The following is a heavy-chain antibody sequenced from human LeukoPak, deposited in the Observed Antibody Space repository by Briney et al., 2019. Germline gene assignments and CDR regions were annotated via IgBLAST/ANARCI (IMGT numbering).Heavy chain of an antibody. CDR1: GFTFSSYA. V-gene: IGHV3-23*01. CDR3: ARAFGSSGCDY. D-gene: IGHD6-19*01. Sequence: GGSLRLSCAASGFTFSSYAMSWVRQAPGKGLEWVSATSGSGGSTYYADSVKGRFTISRDNSKNTLYLQMNSLRAEDTAVYYCARAFGSSGCDYWGQGTLVTVSS. J-gene: IGHJ4*02. CDR2: TSGSGGST.